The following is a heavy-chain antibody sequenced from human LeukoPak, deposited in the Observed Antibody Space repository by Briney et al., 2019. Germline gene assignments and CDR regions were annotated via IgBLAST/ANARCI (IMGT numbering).Heavy chain of an antibody. CDR3: TKDSVLRYFDWLSRGTLDY. J-gene: IGHJ4*02. V-gene: IGHV3-74*01. CDR1: GFTFSNYW. D-gene: IGHD3-9*01. Sequence: GGSLRLSCAASGFTFSNYWIHWVRQAPGKGLVWVSRVNTDGSTTNYADSVQGRFTISRDNAKNTLYLQMNSLRAEDTAVYYCTKDSVLRYFDWLSRGTLDYWGQGTLVTVSS. CDR2: VNTDGSTT.